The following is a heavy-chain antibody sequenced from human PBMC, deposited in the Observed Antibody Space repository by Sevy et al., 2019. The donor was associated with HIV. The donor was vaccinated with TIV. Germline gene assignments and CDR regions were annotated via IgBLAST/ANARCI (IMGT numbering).Heavy chain of an antibody. J-gene: IGHJ4*02. D-gene: IGHD3-22*01. CDR3: AKEGGGSYYDSSGLFDY. CDR1: GFTFSSYA. Sequence: GGSLRLSCAASGFTFSSYAMSWVRQAPGKGLEWVSAISGSGYLTYYTDSVKGRFTISRDNSKNTLYLQMNSLRAEDTAVYYCAKEGGGSYYDSSGLFDYWGQGTLVTVSS. V-gene: IGHV3-23*01. CDR2: ISGSGYLT.